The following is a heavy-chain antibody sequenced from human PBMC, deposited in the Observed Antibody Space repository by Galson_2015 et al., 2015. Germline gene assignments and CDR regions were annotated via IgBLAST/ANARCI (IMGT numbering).Heavy chain of an antibody. CDR1: GFTFSDYY. Sequence: SLRLSCAASGFTFSDYYMSWIRQAPGKGLEWVAVIWYDGSNKYYADSVKGRFTISRDNSKNTLYLQMNSLRAEDTAVYYCAREWSYGDYFDYWGQGTLVTVSS. J-gene: IGHJ4*02. V-gene: IGHV3-33*08. CDR2: IWYDGSNK. D-gene: IGHD1-26*01. CDR3: AREWSYGDYFDY.